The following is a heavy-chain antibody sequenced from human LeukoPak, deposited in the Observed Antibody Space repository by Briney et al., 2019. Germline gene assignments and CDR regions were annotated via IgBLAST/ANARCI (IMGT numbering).Heavy chain of an antibody. CDR3: ARDGVRDGYKQGAFDI. D-gene: IGHD5-24*01. V-gene: IGHV3-48*02. Sequence: GGSLRLSCAASGFTFSSYSMNWVRQAPGKGLEWVSYISSTSSTIYYADSMKGRFTISRDNAKNSLYLQMNSLRDEDTAVYYCARDGVRDGYKQGAFDIWGPGTMDTVSS. J-gene: IGHJ3*02. CDR1: GFTFSSYS. CDR2: ISSTSSTI.